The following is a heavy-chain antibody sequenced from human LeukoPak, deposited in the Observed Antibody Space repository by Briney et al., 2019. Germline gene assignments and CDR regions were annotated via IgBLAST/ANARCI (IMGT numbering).Heavy chain of an antibody. J-gene: IGHJ5*02. CDR2: IYYSGST. CDR1: GGSISSGGYY. V-gene: IGHV4-31*03. Sequence: PSQTLSLTCTVSGGSISSGGYYWSWIRQHPGKGLEWIGYIYYSGSTYYNPSLKSRVTISVDTSKSQFSLKLSSVTAADTAVYYCARGYDFWSGYYKGGNWFDPWGQGTLVTVSS. D-gene: IGHD3-3*01. CDR3: ARGYDFWSGYYKGGNWFDP.